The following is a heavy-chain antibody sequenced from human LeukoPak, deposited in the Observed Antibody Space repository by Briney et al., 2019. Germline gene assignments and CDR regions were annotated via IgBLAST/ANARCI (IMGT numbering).Heavy chain of an antibody. CDR2: ISAYNGNT. CDR1: GYTFTSYG. J-gene: IGHJ3*02. V-gene: IGHV1-18*04. Sequence: ASVKVSCKASGYTFTSYGISWVRQAPGQGVEWMGWISAYNGNTNYAQKLQGRVTMTTDTSTSTAYMELRSLRSDDTAVYYCARDRHDYDILTGYYTLDAFDIWGQGTMVTVSS. D-gene: IGHD3-9*01. CDR3: ARDRHDYDILTGYYTLDAFDI.